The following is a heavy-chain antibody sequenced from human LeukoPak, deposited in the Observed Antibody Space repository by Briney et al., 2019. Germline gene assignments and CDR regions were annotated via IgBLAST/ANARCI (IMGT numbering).Heavy chain of an antibody. Sequence: ASETLSLTCAVYGGSFSGYYWSWIRQPPGKGLEWIGEINHSGSTNYNPSLKSRVTISVDTSKNQFSLKLSSVTAADTAVYYCARGKLRDFDYWGQGTLVTVSS. CDR2: INHSGST. J-gene: IGHJ4*02. D-gene: IGHD1-7*01. CDR1: GGSFSGYY. V-gene: IGHV4-34*01. CDR3: ARGKLRDFDY.